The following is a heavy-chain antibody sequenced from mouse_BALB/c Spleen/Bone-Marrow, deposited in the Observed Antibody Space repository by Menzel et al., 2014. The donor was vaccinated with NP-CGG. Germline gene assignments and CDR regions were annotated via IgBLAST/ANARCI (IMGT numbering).Heavy chain of an antibody. J-gene: IGHJ2*01. CDR2: ISSVGSYT. D-gene: IGHD4-1*01. CDR1: GFTFSNYG. CDR3: ARQGTGTGSYHFDY. V-gene: IGHV5-6*01. Sequence: EVKLVESGGDLVKPGGSPKLSCAAPGFTFSNYGMSWVRQTPDKRLEWVATISSVGSYTYYPDSVKGRFTISRDNAKNTLFLQMSSLKSEDTAMYYCARQGTGTGSYHFDYWGQGTTLTASS.